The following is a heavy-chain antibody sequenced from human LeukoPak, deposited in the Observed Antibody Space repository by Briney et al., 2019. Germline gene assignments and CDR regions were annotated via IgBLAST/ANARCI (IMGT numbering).Heavy chain of an antibody. D-gene: IGHD2-2*01. CDR2: IYYSGST. CDR3: AREGQLYYYMDV. CDR1: SGSISGYY. Sequence: PSGTLSLTCPVSSGSISGYYWSWIRQPPGKGLEWIGYIYYSGSTNYNPSLKSRVTISVDTSKNQFSLKLSSVTAADTAVYYCAREGQLYYYMDVWGKGTTVTVSS. J-gene: IGHJ6*03. V-gene: IGHV4-59*01.